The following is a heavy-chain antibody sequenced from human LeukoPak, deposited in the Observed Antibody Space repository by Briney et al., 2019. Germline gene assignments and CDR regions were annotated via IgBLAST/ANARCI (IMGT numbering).Heavy chain of an antibody. V-gene: IGHV3-30*18. J-gene: IGHJ6*02. CDR2: ISYDGSNK. Sequence: PGGSLRLSCAASGFTFSSYGMHWVRQAPGKGLEWVAVISYDGSNKYYADSVKGRFTISRDNSKNTLYLQMNSLRAEDTAVYYCAKVLEEYYGMDVWGQGTTVTVSS. CDR3: AKVLEEYYGMDV. CDR1: GFTFSSYG. D-gene: IGHD4/OR15-4a*01.